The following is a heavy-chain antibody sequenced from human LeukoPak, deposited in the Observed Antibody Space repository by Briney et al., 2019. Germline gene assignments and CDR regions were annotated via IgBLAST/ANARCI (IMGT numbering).Heavy chain of an antibody. D-gene: IGHD3-22*01. Sequence: GGSLRLSCTASGFTLGDYAMSWSRQAPGKGLEWVGFIRSKAYGGTTEYAASVKGRFTISRDDSKSIAYLQMNSLKTEDTAVYYCTRDAGATMIVVVIGANAFDIWGQGTMVTVSS. CDR1: GFTLGDYA. V-gene: IGHV3-49*03. CDR3: TRDAGATMIVVVIGANAFDI. J-gene: IGHJ3*02. CDR2: IRSKAYGGTT.